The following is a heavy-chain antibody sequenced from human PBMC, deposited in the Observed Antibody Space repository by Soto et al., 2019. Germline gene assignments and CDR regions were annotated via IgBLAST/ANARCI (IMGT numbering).Heavy chain of an antibody. V-gene: IGHV4-34*01. D-gene: IGHD2-2*01. CDR3: ARALVVPAAMAGYYYYYGMDV. CDR1: GGSFSGYY. J-gene: IGHJ6*02. Sequence: SETLSLTCAVYGGSFSGYYWSWIRQPPEKGLECIGEINHGGSTNYNPSLKSRVTISVDTSKNQFSLKLSSVTAADTAVYYCARALVVPAAMAGYYYYYGMDVWGQGTTVTVSS. CDR2: INHGGST.